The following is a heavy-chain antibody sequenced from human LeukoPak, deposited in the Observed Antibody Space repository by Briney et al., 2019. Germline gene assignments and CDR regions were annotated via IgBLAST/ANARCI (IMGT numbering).Heavy chain of an antibody. V-gene: IGHV1-2*02. D-gene: IGHD6-13*01. Sequence: GASVKVSCKASGYTFSDYYIHWVRQAPGQGLEWMGWVNPDSGTTNYAQNFQGRVTMTTDTSTSTANMELRSLRSDDTAVYYCARDHSSSCQLLDYWGQGTLVTISS. CDR2: VNPDSGTT. CDR3: ARDHSSSCQLLDY. CDR1: GYTFSDYY. J-gene: IGHJ4*02.